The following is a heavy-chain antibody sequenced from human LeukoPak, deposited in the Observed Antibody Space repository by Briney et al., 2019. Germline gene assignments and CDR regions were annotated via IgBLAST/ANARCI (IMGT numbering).Heavy chain of an antibody. J-gene: IGHJ4*02. Sequence: SETLSLTCTVSGGSISSSSYYWSWIRQPPGKGLEWIGYIYYSGSTNYNPSLKSRVTISVDTSKNQFSLKLSSVTAADTAVYYCARSGWGSGSDYWGQGTLVTVSS. CDR3: ARSGWGSGSDY. CDR1: GGSISSSSYY. CDR2: IYYSGST. V-gene: IGHV4-61*01. D-gene: IGHD1-26*01.